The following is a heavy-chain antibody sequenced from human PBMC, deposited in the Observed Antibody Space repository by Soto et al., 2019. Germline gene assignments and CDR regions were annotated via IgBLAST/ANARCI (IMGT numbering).Heavy chain of an antibody. CDR2: IDGSGGIT. V-gene: IGHV3-23*01. D-gene: IGHD3-10*01. J-gene: IGHJ5*02. Sequence: QLLQSGGGLVQPGGYLTLSCAASGFTFGTTDMSWVRQAPGEGLEWVSTIDGSGGITYYADSVKGRFTISRDNSRNTVYLKMNSLRGDDTALYYCVKNSGWFNTWGQGALVTVSS. CDR1: GFTFGTTD. CDR3: VKNSGWFNT.